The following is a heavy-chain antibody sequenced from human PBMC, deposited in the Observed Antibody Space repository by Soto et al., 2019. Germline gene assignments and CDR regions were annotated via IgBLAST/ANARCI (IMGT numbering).Heavy chain of an antibody. D-gene: IGHD2-21*02. CDR3: ASITIAYCGGDCSAYWYFDL. Sequence: QLQLQESGPGLVKPSENLSLTCTVSGGSISSSSYYWGWISQPPGKGLEWIGSIYYSGSTYKNPSVQSRVTISAETSKNRFSLKLSSVLAADTAVYYCASITIAYCGGDCSAYWYFDLWGRGTLVTVSS. J-gene: IGHJ2*01. CDR1: GGSISSSSYY. V-gene: IGHV4-39*01. CDR2: IYYSGST.